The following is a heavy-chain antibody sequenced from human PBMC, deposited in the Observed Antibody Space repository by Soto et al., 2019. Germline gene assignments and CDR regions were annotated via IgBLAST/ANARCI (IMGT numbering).Heavy chain of an antibody. J-gene: IGHJ3*02. CDR3: AKGSRIAAAPGGPFDAFDI. CDR1: GFTFSSYA. Sequence: EVQLLESGGGLVQPGGSLRLSCAASGFTFSSYAMSWVRQAPGKGLEWVSAISGSGGSTYYADSVKGRFTISRDNSKNTLYLQMNSLRAEDTAVYYCAKGSRIAAAPGGPFDAFDIWGQGTMVTVSS. V-gene: IGHV3-23*01. D-gene: IGHD6-13*01. CDR2: ISGSGGST.